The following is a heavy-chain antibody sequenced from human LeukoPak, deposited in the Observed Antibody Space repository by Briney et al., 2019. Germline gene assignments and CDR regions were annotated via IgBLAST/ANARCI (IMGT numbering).Heavy chain of an antibody. CDR1: GFTVSSNY. CDR2: IYSGGST. V-gene: IGHV3-66*04. Sequence: GGSLRLSCAASGFTVSSNYMSWVRQAPGKGLEWVSIIYSGGSTYYADSVKGRFTISRDNSKNTLHLQMNSLRVEDTAVYYCARPRTRLAWFDPWGQGTLVTVSS. D-gene: IGHD6-19*01. J-gene: IGHJ5*02. CDR3: ARPRTRLAWFDP.